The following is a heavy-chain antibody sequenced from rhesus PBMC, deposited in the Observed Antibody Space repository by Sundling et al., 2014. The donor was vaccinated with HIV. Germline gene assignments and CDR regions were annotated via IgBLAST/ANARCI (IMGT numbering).Heavy chain of an antibody. CDR3: ARSITIFGLVTRRGSWDY. J-gene: IGHJ4*01. CDR1: GGSISDNYY. V-gene: IGHV4S9*01. CDR2: IYGSSGST. Sequence: QVQLQESGPGLVKPSETLSLTCAVSGGSISDNYYWNWIRQPPGKGLEWIGNIYGSSGSTYYNPSLKSRVTISKDTSKNQFSLKLSSVTAADTAVYYCARSITIFGLVTRRGSWDYWGQGVLVTVSS. D-gene: IGHD3-3*01.